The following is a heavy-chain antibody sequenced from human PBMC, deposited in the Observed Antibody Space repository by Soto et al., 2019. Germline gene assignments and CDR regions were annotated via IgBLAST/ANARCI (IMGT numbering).Heavy chain of an antibody. Sequence: EVQLLDSGGGLVQPGGSLRLSCAASGFTFSSYAMTWVRQAPGKGLEWVSTISVSGFGTYYADSVKGRFTISRDNSKNAQYLQMNRLRAEDTAVYYCAKLGYCSSTSCPTFNHWGQGTPVTVSS. D-gene: IGHD2-2*01. CDR3: AKLGYCSSTSCPTFNH. V-gene: IGHV3-23*01. CDR2: ISVSGFGT. CDR1: GFTFSSYA. J-gene: IGHJ5*02.